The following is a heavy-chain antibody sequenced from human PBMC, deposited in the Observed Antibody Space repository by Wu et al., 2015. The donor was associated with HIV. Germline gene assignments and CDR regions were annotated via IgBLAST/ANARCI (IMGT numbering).Heavy chain of an antibody. V-gene: IGHV1-8*03. D-gene: IGHD2-2*01. CDR3: ARDSHCSSTSCPDGFDY. Sequence: QVQLVQSGAEVKKPGASVKVSCKASGYTFTSYDINWVRQATGQGLEWMGWMNPNSGNTGYAQKFQGRVTITRNTSISTAYMELSRLTSDDTAVYYCARDSHCSSTSCPDGFDYWGQGTLVTVSS. CDR1: GYTFTSYD. CDR2: MNPNSGNT. J-gene: IGHJ4*02.